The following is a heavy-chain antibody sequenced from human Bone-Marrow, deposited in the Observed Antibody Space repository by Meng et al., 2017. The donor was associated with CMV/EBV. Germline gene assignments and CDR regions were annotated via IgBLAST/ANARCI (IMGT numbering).Heavy chain of an antibody. V-gene: IGHV3-64*02. D-gene: IGHD3-22*01. CDR2: ISSNGGST. CDR3: ARAQGYYLALPPTY. CDR1: GFTFSSYA. Sequence: GGSLRLSCAASGFTFSSYAMHWVRQAPGKGLEYVSAISSNGGSTYYADSVKGRFTISRDNSKNTLYLQMNSLRIEDTAVYYCARAQGYYLALPPTYWGQGTLVTVSS. J-gene: IGHJ4*02.